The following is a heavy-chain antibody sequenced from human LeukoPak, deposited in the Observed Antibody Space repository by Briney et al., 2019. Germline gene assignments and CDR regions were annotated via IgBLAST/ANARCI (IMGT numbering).Heavy chain of an antibody. CDR2: IYTSGST. CDR1: GGSISSYY. D-gene: IGHD3-22*01. Sequence: DPSETLSHTCTVSGGSISSYYWSWVRQPAGKGLEWIGRIYTSGSTNYNPSLKSRVTMSVDTSKNQFSLKLSSVTAADTAVYYCAGTYYYDSSGYQFDYWGQGTLVTVSS. J-gene: IGHJ4*02. V-gene: IGHV4-4*07. CDR3: AGTYYYDSSGYQFDY.